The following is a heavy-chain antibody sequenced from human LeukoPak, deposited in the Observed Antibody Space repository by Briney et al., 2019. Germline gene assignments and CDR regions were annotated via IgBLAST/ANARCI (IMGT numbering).Heavy chain of an antibody. CDR2: IYYSGST. CDR3: ARYSSSWYDY. CDR1: GGSISSYY. Sequence: SEPLSLTCTVSGGSISSYYWSWIRQPPGKGLEWIGYIYYSGSTNYNPSLKSRVTISVDTSKNRFSLKLSSLTAADTAVYYCARYSSSWYDYWGQGTLVTVSS. D-gene: IGHD6-13*01. V-gene: IGHV4-59*08. J-gene: IGHJ4*02.